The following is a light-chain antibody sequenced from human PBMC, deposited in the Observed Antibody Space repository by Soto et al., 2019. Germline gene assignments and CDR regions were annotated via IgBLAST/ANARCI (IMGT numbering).Light chain of an antibody. CDR3: QQYNSYWT. Sequence: DIQMTQSPSILSASVGDRVTITCRASQSISSWLAWYQQKPGKAPKLLIYDASSLESGVPSGFSGSGSGTEFTLTISSLQPDDFATYYCQQYNSYWTFGQGTKVEIK. CDR1: QSISSW. V-gene: IGKV1-5*01. CDR2: DAS. J-gene: IGKJ1*01.